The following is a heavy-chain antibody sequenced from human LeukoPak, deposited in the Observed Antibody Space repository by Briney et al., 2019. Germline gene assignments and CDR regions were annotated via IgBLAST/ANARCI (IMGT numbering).Heavy chain of an antibody. D-gene: IGHD2-2*01. J-gene: IGHJ5*02. V-gene: IGHV4-34*01. CDR3: AREDIVVVPAAMGQNWFDP. Sequence: SETLSLTCAVYGGSFSGYYWSWIRQPPGKGLEWIGEINHSGSTNHNPSLKSRVTISVDTSKNQFSLKLSSVTAADTAVYYCAREDIVVVPAAMGQNWFDPWGQGTLVTVSS. CDR2: INHSGST. CDR1: GGSFSGYY.